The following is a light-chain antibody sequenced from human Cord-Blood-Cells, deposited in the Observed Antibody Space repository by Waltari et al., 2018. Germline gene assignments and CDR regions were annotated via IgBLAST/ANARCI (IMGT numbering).Light chain of an antibody. V-gene: IGKV1-33*01. CDR1: QDISND. CDR3: QQYDNLPSLT. Sequence: DIQMTQSPSSLSASVGDRVTITCQASQDISNDLNCDQQKPGKAHKLMIDDASNLETGVASRLSVSGSGTDLTFTISSLQPEDNATDYCQQYDNLPSLTFGPGTRVEIK. J-gene: IGKJ3*01. CDR2: DAS.